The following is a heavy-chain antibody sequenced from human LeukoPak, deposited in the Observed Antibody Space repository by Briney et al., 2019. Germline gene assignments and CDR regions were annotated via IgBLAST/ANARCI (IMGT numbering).Heavy chain of an antibody. CDR1: GGSFSGYY. Sequence: SETLSLTCAVYGGSFSGYYWSWIRQPPGKGLEWIGEINHSGSTNYNPSLKSRVTISVDTSKNQFSLKLGSVTAADTAVYYCASSLRLTVTGTYDYWGQGTLVTVSS. CDR3: ASSLRLTVTGTYDY. CDR2: INHSGST. J-gene: IGHJ4*02. D-gene: IGHD1-14*01. V-gene: IGHV4-34*01.